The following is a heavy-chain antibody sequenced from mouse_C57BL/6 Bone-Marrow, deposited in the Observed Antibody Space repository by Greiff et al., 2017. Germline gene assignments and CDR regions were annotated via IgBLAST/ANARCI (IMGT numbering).Heavy chain of an antibody. Sequence: QVQLQQSGAELVKPGASVKLSCKASGYTFTSYWMHWVKQRPGQGLEWIGMIHPNSGSTNYNEKFKSKATLTVDKSSSTAYMQLSSLTSEASAVYYCARSDCYWYFDVWGTGTTVTVSS. CDR2: IHPNSGST. V-gene: IGHV1-64*01. CDR1: GYTFTSYW. CDR3: ARSDCYWYFDV. J-gene: IGHJ1*03.